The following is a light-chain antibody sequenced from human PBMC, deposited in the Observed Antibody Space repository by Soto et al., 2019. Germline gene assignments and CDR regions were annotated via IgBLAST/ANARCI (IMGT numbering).Light chain of an antibody. Sequence: DIQMTQSPSSLSASVGDRVTITCQASQDISNYLNWYQQKTGKAPKLLIYDASNLETGVPSRFSGSGSGTYFIFTISSLQPEDIATYYCQQYDNLPPYTFGQGTKLEIK. CDR3: QQYDNLPPYT. CDR1: QDISNY. J-gene: IGKJ2*01. V-gene: IGKV1-33*01. CDR2: DAS.